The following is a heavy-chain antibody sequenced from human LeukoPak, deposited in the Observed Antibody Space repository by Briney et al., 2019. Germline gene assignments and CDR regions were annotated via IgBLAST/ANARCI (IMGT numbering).Heavy chain of an antibody. Sequence: GGSLRLSCAASGFTFDDYAMHWVRQAPGKGLEWVSGISWNSGSIGYADSVKGRFTISRDNSKNTLYLQMNSLRAEDTAVYYCARVRYYYDSSGYSPGFEYYYMDVWGKGTTVTVSS. D-gene: IGHD3-22*01. J-gene: IGHJ6*03. V-gene: IGHV3-9*01. CDR3: ARVRYYYDSSGYSPGFEYYYMDV. CDR2: ISWNSGSI. CDR1: GFTFDDYA.